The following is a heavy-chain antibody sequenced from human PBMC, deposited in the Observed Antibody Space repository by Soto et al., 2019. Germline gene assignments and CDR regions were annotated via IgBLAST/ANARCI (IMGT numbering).Heavy chain of an antibody. CDR3: ARGNVTRAYTYSEYSYYYYGMDV. D-gene: IGHD3-16*01. CDR2: ISYEGSNE. V-gene: IGHV3-30-3*01. J-gene: IGHJ6*02. Sequence: QAQLVESGGGVVQPGRSLRLSCAASGFTFSSEAMHWVRQAPGKELEWVAVISYEGSNEHYADAVKGRFTISSDTSKNTRYLQMNNLRSEDTAVYYCARGNVTRAYTYSEYSYYYYGMDVWGPGTTVTVSS. CDR1: GFTFSSEA.